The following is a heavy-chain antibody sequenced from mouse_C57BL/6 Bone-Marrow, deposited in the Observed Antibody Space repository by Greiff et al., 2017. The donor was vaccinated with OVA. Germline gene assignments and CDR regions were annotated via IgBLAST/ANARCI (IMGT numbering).Heavy chain of an antibody. V-gene: IGHV1-52*01. D-gene: IGHD2-1*01. CDR1: GYTFTSYW. Sequence: QVQLQQPGAELVRPGSSVKLSCKASGYTFTSYWMPWVKPRPIQGLEWIGNIDPSDSETHYNQKFKDKATLTVAKSSSTAYMQLSSLTSEDSAVYYCARDGNYAMDYWGQGTSVTVSS. CDR2: IDPSDSET. CDR3: ARDGNYAMDY. J-gene: IGHJ4*01.